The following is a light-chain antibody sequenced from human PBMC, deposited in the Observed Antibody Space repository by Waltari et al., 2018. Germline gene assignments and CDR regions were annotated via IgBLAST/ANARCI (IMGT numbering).Light chain of an antibody. CDR1: ESVSRA. CDR3: QHYLRLPVT. J-gene: IGKJ1*01. Sequence: EIVLTQTPGTLSLSVGDRAPVSCRASESVSRALAWYQQKPGQAPRLLIYGASTRATGIPDRFSGRGSGTDFSLTISRLEPDDFAVYYCQHYLRLPVTFGQGTTVEI. CDR2: GAS. V-gene: IGKV3-20*01.